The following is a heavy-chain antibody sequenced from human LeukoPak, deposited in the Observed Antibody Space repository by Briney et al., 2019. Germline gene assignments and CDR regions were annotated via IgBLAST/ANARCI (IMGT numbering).Heavy chain of an antibody. V-gene: IGHV4-61*01. Sequence: SETLSLTCTVSGGSVSSGSYYWSWIRQPPRKGLEWIGYIYYSGSTNYNPSLKSRVTISVDTSKNQFSLKLSSVTAADTAVYYCARAVPWFDPWGQGTLVTVSS. J-gene: IGHJ5*02. CDR3: ARAVPWFDP. CDR1: GGSVSSGSYY. CDR2: IYYSGST.